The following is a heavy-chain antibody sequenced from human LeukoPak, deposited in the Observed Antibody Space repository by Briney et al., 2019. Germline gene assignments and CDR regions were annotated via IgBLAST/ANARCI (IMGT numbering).Heavy chain of an antibody. CDR3: ARESMYSSVGSYGFDI. J-gene: IGHJ3*02. Sequence: SEPLSLTCTVSGGSTSSYYWNWIRQPPGKELEWIGNIYYSGSTNYNPYLKSRVTISIDTSKNQFSLKVNSAIAADTAVYYCARESMYSSVGSYGFDIWGQGTMVTVSS. CDR2: IYYSGST. V-gene: IGHV4-59*01. D-gene: IGHD3-10*01. CDR1: GGSTSSYY.